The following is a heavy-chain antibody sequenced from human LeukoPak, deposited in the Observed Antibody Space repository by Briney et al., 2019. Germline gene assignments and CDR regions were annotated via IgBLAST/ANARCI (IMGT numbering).Heavy chain of an antibody. CDR2: ISYDESVK. V-gene: IGHV3-30*14. CDR1: GFTFYNYA. J-gene: IGHJ6*03. CDR3: ARDNYYYYMDV. Sequence: PGGSLRLSCAASGFTFYNYAMHWVRQAPGKGLEWVAAISYDESVKNYADSVKGRFTISRDNSKNTLYLQMNSLRAEDTAVYYCARDNYYYYMDVWGKGTTVTISS.